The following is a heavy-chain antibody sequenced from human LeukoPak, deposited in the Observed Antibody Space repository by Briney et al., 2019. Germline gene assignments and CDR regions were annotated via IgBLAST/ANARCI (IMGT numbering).Heavy chain of an antibody. CDR2: IIPLYGTV. CDR3: ARDHTTSWYPDYFDY. J-gene: IGHJ4*02. Sequence: SVKVSCKASGGTFNSYGISWLRQAPGQGFEWMARIIPLYGTVNSAQNFQGRATITADKSTNTAYMELDSLRSDDTAIYFCARDHTTSWYPDYFDYWGQGILVTVSS. CDR1: GGTFNSYG. V-gene: IGHV1-69*06. D-gene: IGHD6-13*01.